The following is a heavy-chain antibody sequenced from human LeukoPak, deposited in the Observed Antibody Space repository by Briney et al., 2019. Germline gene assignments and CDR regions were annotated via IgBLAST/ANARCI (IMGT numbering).Heavy chain of an antibody. CDR1: GGSINSYY. CDR3: ASCGPYYYDSSGYHAEYFQH. Sequence: PSETLPLTCTVSGGSINSYYGSWIRQPPGKGLEWIGYIYYSGSTHYNPSLKSRVTISVDTSKNQFSLKLSSVTAADTAVYYCASCGPYYYDSSGYHAEYFQHWGQGTLVTVSS. V-gene: IGHV4-59*12. J-gene: IGHJ1*01. CDR2: IYYSGST. D-gene: IGHD3-22*01.